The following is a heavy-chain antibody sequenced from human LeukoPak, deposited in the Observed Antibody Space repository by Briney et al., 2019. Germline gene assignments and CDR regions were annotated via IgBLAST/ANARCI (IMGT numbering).Heavy chain of an antibody. V-gene: IGHV3-7*01. D-gene: IGHD1-26*01. CDR1: GFTFSSYW. CDR3: ARERSYYYYYGMDV. Sequence: GRSLRLSCAASGFTFSSYWMSWVRQAPGKGLEWVANIKQDGSEKYYVDSVKGRFTISRDNAKNSLYLQMNSLRAEDTAVYYCARERSYYYYYGMDVWGQGTTVTVSS. CDR2: IKQDGSEK. J-gene: IGHJ6*02.